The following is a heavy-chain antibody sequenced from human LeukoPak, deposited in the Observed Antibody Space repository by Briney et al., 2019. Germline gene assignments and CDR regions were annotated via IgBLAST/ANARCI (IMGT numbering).Heavy chain of an antibody. CDR1: GFTFDDYG. CDR3: ARAGDSSGYSDY. J-gene: IGHJ4*02. V-gene: IGHV4-34*01. Sequence: GSLRLSCAASGFTFDDYGMSWVRQAPGKGLEWIGEINHSGSTNYNPSLKSRVTISVDTSKNQFSLKLSSVTAADTAVYYCARAGDSSGYSDYWGQGTLVTVSS. D-gene: IGHD3-22*01. CDR2: INHSGST.